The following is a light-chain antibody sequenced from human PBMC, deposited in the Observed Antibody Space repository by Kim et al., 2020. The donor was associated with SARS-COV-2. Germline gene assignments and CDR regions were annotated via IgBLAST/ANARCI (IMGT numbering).Light chain of an antibody. V-gene: IGKV3-20*01. CDR1: QSVSSTS. CDR2: DAS. Sequence: PGERATLSCRASQSVSSTSLAWYQQRPGQAPRLVIHDASIRATGIPDRFSGSGSGTDFTLTISRLETEDFAVYYCQHYGSSPPTYTFGQGTKLEI. J-gene: IGKJ2*01. CDR3: QHYGSSPPTYT.